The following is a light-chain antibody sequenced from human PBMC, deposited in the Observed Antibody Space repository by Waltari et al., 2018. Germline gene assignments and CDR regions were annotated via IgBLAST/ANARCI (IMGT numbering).Light chain of an antibody. CDR1: QSIGKY. CDR3: QNHERLPAT. Sequence: IVLTQSPGTLSFSPGESATMSCRASQSIGKYLVWYQQRPGQAPRLLIYAASTRSTGIPDRFSGSGSGTDFSLTISRLEPEDFAVYYCQNHERLPATFGQGTKVEIK. V-gene: IGKV3-20*01. CDR2: AAS. J-gene: IGKJ1*01.